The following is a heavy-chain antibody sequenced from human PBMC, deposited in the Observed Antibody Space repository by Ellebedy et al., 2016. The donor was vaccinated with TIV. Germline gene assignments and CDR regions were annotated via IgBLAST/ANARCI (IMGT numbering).Heavy chain of an antibody. D-gene: IGHD3-3*01. CDR3: AMRLFYAAPARY. CDR2: IHYSGST. J-gene: IGHJ4*02. Sequence: SETLSLTCTVSGGSISSSSYYWGWTRQPPGKGLDWIGSIHYSGSTYYNPSLKSRVTISLDTSNKHFSLKLSSVTAADTAVYYCAMRLFYAAPARYWGPGTLVSVSS. V-gene: IGHV4-39*02. CDR1: GGSISSSSYY.